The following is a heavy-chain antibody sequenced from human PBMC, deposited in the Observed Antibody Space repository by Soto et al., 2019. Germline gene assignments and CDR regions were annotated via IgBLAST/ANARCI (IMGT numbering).Heavy chain of an antibody. CDR3: ARDLIGGSVRFDP. V-gene: IGHV1-46*01. CDR1: GYTFTSYY. J-gene: IGHJ5*02. D-gene: IGHD4-17*01. Sequence: GASVKVSCKASGYTFTSYYIHWVRQAPGQGLEWMGIINPSGGSTNYAQKFQGRLTMTRDTSTSTVYMELNSLRSEDTAVYYCARDLIGGSVRFDPWGQGTLVTVS. CDR2: INPSGGST.